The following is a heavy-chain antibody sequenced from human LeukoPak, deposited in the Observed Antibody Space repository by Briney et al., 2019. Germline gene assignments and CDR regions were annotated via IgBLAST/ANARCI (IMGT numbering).Heavy chain of an antibody. D-gene: IGHD2-2*01. CDR3: ARGGYCNSTTCYFNDWFDP. Sequence: ASVKVSCKASGYTFTGYYMHWVRQAPGQGLEWMGWINPNSGGTNYAQKYQGRVTMTRDTSISTAYMELSRLRSDDTAVYYCARGGYCNSTTCYFNDWFDPWGQGTLVTVSS. J-gene: IGHJ5*02. CDR1: GYTFTGYY. V-gene: IGHV1-2*02. CDR2: INPNSGGT.